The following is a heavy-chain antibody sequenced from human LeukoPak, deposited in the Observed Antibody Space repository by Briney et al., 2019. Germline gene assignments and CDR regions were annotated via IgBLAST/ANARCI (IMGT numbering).Heavy chain of an antibody. CDR2: ISGSGGST. J-gene: IGHJ3*02. CDR1: GFTFSSYG. CDR3: SHSGSSGYLGEDAFDI. D-gene: IGHD3-22*01. V-gene: IGHV3-23*01. Sequence: GGSLRLSCAASGFTFSSYGMSWVRQAPGKGLEWVSAISGSGGSTYYADSVKGRFTISRDNSKNTLYLQMNSLRAEDTAVYYCSHSGSSGYLGEDAFDIWGQGTMVTVSS.